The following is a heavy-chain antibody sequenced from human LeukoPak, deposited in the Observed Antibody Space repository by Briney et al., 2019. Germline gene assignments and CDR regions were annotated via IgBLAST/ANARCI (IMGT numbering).Heavy chain of an antibody. D-gene: IGHD3-22*01. CDR3: ARYLRRYYDSSGPYSDAFDI. V-gene: IGHV4-4*02. CDR1: GGSISSSNW. J-gene: IGHJ3*02. CDR2: IYHSGST. Sequence: SETLSLTCAVSGGSISSSNWWSWVRQPPGKGLEWIGEIYHSGSTNYNPSLKSRVTISVDKSKNQFSLKLSSVTAADTAVYYCARYLRRYYDSSGPYSDAFDIWGQGTMVTVSS.